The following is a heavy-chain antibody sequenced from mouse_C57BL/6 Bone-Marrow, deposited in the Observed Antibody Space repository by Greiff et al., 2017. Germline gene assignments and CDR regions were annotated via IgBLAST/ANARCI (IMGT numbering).Heavy chain of an antibody. CDR2: ISYDGSN. CDR1: GYSITSGYY. V-gene: IGHV3-6*01. D-gene: IGHD2-5*01. Sequence: ASGPGLVKPSQSLSLTCSVTGYSITSGYYWNWIRQFPGNKLEWMGYISYDGSNNSNPSLKNRISITRDTSKNQFFLKLNSVTTEDTATYYCARDRRYSNYLYAMDYWGQGTSVTVSS. J-gene: IGHJ4*01. CDR3: ARDRRYSNYLYAMDY.